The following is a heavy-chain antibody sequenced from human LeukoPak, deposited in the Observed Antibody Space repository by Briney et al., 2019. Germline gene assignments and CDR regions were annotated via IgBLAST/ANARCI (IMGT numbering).Heavy chain of an antibody. CDR3: ARSINLYNWFDP. V-gene: IGHV1-2*02. CDR2: INPNSGGT. D-gene: IGHD3-9*01. J-gene: IGHJ5*02. Sequence: ASVKVSCTASVYTFTGYYMHWVRQAPGQGLEWMGWINPNSGGTNYAQKFQGRVTMTRDTSISTAYIELSRLRSDDTAVYYCARSINLYNWFDPWGQGTLVTVSS. CDR1: VYTFTGYY.